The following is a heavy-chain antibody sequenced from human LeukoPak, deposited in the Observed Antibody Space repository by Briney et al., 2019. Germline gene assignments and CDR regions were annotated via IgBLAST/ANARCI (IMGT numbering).Heavy chain of an antibody. Sequence: SETLSLTCVVYGGSFSGYYWSWIRQPPGKGLEWIGEINHSGSTNYNPSLKSRVTISVDTSKNQFSLKLSSVTAADTAVYYCARGRSLKLNDFDYWGQGTLVTVSS. CDR2: INHSGST. J-gene: IGHJ4*02. V-gene: IGHV4-34*01. CDR3: ARGRSLKLNDFDY. CDR1: GGSFSGYY. D-gene: IGHD1-1*01.